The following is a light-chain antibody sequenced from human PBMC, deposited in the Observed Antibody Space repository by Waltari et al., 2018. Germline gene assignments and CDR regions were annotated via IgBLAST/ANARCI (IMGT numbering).Light chain of an antibody. CDR1: HRINIW. CDR3: QQFDTDVT. J-gene: IGKJ2*01. Sequence: IQVIQSPSTLSASVGDTVTISCRVSHRINIWLAWYQQKPGKAPKLLIKKASTLEDGVPSRFSGSGSGTEFTLTIKSLQPDAFGTYFCQQFDTDVTFGQGTKVEI. CDR2: KAS. V-gene: IGKV1-5*01.